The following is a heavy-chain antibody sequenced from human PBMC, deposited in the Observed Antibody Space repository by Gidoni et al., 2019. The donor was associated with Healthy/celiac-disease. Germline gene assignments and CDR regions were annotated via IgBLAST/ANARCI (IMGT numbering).Heavy chain of an antibody. Sequence: QLQLQESGPALVKPSETLSLTCTVSGGSISSSRYYWGWIRQPPGKVLEWIGSIYYSGSTYYNPSLKGRVTISVDTSKNQFSLKLSSVTAADTAVYYCASPRRIAAAGTGWFDPWGQGTLVTVSS. CDR1: GGSISSSRYY. J-gene: IGHJ5*02. D-gene: IGHD6-13*01. CDR2: IYYSGST. V-gene: IGHV4-39*01. CDR3: ASPRRIAAAGTGWFDP.